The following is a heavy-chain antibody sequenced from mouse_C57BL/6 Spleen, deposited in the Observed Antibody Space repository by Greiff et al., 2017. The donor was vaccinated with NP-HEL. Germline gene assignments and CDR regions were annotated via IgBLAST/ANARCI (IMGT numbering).Heavy chain of an antibody. Sequence: EVKLVESGGGLVKPGGSLKLSCAASGFTFSDYGMHWVRQAPEKGLEWVAHISSGSSTIYYADTVKGRFTISRDNAKNTLFLQMTSLRSEDTAMYYCARDGYYDYAMDYWGQGTSVTVSS. V-gene: IGHV5-17*01. CDR3: ARDGYYDYAMDY. D-gene: IGHD2-3*01. J-gene: IGHJ4*01. CDR1: GFTFSDYG. CDR2: ISSGSSTI.